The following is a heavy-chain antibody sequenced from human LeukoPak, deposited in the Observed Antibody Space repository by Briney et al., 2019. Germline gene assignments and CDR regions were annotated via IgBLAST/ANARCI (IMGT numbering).Heavy chain of an antibody. CDR3: ARAIAAAGIEAFDI. D-gene: IGHD6-13*01. CDR1: GYTLTELS. V-gene: IGHV1-24*01. J-gene: IGHJ3*02. Sequence: ASVKVSCKVSGYTLTELSMHWVRQAPGKGLEWMGGFDPEDGETIYAQKFQGGVTMTEDTSTDTAYMELSSLRSEDTAVYYCARAIAAAGIEAFDIWGQGTMVTVSS. CDR2: FDPEDGET.